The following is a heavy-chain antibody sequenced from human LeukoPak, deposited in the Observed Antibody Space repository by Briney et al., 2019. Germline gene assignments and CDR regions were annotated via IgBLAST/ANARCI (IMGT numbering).Heavy chain of an antibody. Sequence: GGSLRLSCAASGFTFSSYSMNWVRQAPGKGLEWVSYISSSSSTIYYADSVKGRFTISRDNAKNSLYLQMSSLRVEDTAVYYCTRDPRHFDYWGQGTLVTVSS. J-gene: IGHJ4*02. CDR3: TRDPRHFDY. CDR1: GFTFSSYS. V-gene: IGHV3-48*01. D-gene: IGHD6-6*01. CDR2: ISSSSSTI.